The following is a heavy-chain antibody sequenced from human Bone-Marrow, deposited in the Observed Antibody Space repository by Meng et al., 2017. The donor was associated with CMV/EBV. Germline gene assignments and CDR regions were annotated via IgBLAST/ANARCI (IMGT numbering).Heavy chain of an antibody. J-gene: IGHJ6*01. CDR1: GYTFTSYD. V-gene: IGHV1-8*01. CDR2: MNPNSGNT. D-gene: IGHD3-9*01. Sequence: ASVKVSCKASGYTFTSYDINWVRQATGQGLEGMGWMNPNSGNTGYAQKFQGRVTMIRNTSISTAYMELSSLRSEDTAAYYCSRGPGYDILTGYYRYYYYGMDVWGQGTTVTVSS. CDR3: SRGPGYDILTGYYRYYYYGMDV.